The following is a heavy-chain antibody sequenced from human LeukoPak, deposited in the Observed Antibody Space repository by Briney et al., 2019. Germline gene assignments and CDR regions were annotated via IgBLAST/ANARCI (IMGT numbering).Heavy chain of an antibody. J-gene: IGHJ6*02. Sequence: ASVKVSCKASGGTFNSYAISWVRQAPGQGLEWMGGIIPIFGTANYAQKFQGRVTITADESTSTAYMELSSLRSEDTAVYYCASRISDGMDVWGQGTTVTVSS. CDR2: IIPIFGTA. D-gene: IGHD2-15*01. V-gene: IGHV1-69*13. CDR3: ASRISDGMDV. CDR1: GGTFNSYA.